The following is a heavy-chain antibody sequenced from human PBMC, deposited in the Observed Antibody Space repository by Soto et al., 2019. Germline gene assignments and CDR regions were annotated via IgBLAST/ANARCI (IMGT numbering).Heavy chain of an antibody. Sequence: PGGSLRLSCAASGFTFSSYEMNWARQAPGKGLEWVSYISSSGSTIYYADSVKGRFTISRDNARNSLYLQMNSLRAEDTAVYYCARDSYVWGSPTFDYWGQGTLVTVSS. CDR3: ARDSYVWGSPTFDY. CDR1: GFTFSSYE. V-gene: IGHV3-48*03. D-gene: IGHD3-16*01. J-gene: IGHJ4*02. CDR2: ISSSGSTI.